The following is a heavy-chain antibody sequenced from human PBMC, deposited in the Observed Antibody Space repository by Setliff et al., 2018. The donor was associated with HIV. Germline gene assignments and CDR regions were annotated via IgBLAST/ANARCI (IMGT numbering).Heavy chain of an antibody. CDR2: INHRGST. V-gene: IGHV4-34*01. CDR1: GGSFSDYY. J-gene: IGHJ4*02. CDR3: AGSIVPVASGYYYFEY. Sequence: SETLSLTCAVYGGSFSDYYWTWIRQSPGKGLEWIGEINHRGSTNYNPSLKSRVTGSVDTSKNQFSLKLGSVTAADTAVYYCAGSIVPVASGYYYFEYWGQGTLVTVSS. D-gene: IGHD3-3*01.